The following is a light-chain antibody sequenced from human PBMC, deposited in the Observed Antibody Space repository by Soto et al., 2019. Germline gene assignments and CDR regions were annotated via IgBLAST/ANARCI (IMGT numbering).Light chain of an antibody. CDR1: QSVSSSN. J-gene: IGKJ1*01. Sequence: IVLTQSPCTLSLSPGERATLSCRASQSVSSSNLAWYQQKPGQAPRLLIYGASSRATGIPDRFSGSGSGTDFTLTISSLQPDDFATYYCQQYNSYSPTFGQGTKVDIK. CDR2: GAS. CDR3: QQYNSYSPT. V-gene: IGKV3-20*01.